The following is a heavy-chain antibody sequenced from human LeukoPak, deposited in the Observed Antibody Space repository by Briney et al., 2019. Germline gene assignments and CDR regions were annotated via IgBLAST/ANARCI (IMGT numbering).Heavy chain of an antibody. CDR3: ARKMATMVYFDY. D-gene: IGHD5-24*01. J-gene: IGHJ4*02. V-gene: IGHV3-30-3*01. CDR2: ISYDGSNK. Sequence: PGGSLRLSCAASGFTFSSYAMSWVRQAPGKGLEWVAVISYDGSNKYYADSVKGRFTISRDNSKNTLYLQMNSLRAEDTAVYYCARKMATMVYFDYWGQGTLVTVSS. CDR1: GFTFSSYA.